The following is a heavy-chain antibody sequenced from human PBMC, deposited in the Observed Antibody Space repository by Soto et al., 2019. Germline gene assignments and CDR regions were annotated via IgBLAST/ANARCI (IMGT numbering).Heavy chain of an antibody. CDR1: GFTFSGAA. V-gene: IGHV3-23*01. Sequence: GGSLTLSCAASGFTFSGAAMTWVRQTPGKWLECVSTITSSGSEVFHTASVQGRFTMSRDNSKNMLYLQWNSLSAADTAMYYGARELSDRRLYWDPWGQGHLVTVSS. CDR3: ARELSDRRLYWDP. CDR2: ITSSGSEV. D-gene: IGHD2-8*02. J-gene: IGHJ5*02.